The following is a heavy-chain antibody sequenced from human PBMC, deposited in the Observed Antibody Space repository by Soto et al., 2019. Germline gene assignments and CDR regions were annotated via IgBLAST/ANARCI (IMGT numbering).Heavy chain of an antibody. V-gene: IGHV1-69*13. Sequence: SVKVSCKASGGTFSSYAISWVRQAPGQGLEWMGGIIPIFGTANYAQKFQGRVTITADESTSTAYMELSSLRSEDTAVYYCARGRKWELPAFDIWGQGTMVTVSS. D-gene: IGHD1-26*01. CDR2: IIPIFGTA. CDR3: ARGRKWELPAFDI. CDR1: GGTFSSYA. J-gene: IGHJ3*02.